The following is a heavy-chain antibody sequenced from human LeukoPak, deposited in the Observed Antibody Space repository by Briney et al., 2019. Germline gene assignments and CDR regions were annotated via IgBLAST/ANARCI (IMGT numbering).Heavy chain of an antibody. CDR3: ARAEKATIFDY. V-gene: IGHV3-53*01. CDR2: IYSGGST. J-gene: IGHJ4*02. Sequence: GGSLGLSCAASGFTVSSNYMSWVRQAPGKGLEWVSVIYSGGSTYYADSVKGRFTISRDNSKNTLYLQMNSLRAEGTAVYYCARAEKATIFDYWGQGTLVTVSS. D-gene: IGHD5-24*01. CDR1: GFTVSSNY.